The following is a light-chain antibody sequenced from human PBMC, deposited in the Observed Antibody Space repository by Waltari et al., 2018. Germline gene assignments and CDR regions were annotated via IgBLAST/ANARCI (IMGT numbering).Light chain of an antibody. CDR1: QSINTY. CDR2: TAS. CDR3: QQSHSTSFT. J-gene: IGKJ3*01. Sequence: DIQMTQSPSSLSASIGDRVTIICRASQSINTYLNWYQLKPGRAPKLLIYTASNLQSGVPSRFSGSGSGTDFSLTITSLQPDDFATYYCQQSHSTSFTFGPGTKVDVK. V-gene: IGKV1-39*01.